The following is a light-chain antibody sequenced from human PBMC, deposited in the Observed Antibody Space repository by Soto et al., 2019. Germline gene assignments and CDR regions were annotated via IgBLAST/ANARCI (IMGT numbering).Light chain of an antibody. V-gene: IGLV3-21*02. Sequence: SYELTQPPSVSVAPGQTARITCGGANIGSKSVHWYQQEPGQAPVLVVYDDSDRPSGIPERFSGSNSGNTATLTISRVEAGDEADYYCQGWDSGSAQQVFGGGTKLTVL. J-gene: IGLJ2*01. CDR3: QGWDSGSAQQV. CDR2: DDS. CDR1: NIGSKS.